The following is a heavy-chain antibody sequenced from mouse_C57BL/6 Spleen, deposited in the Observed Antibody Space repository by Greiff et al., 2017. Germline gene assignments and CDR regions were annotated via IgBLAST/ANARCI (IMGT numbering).Heavy chain of an antibody. CDR1: GYTFTDYY. CDR3: ARKGQLGFFDY. CDR2: IYPGSGNT. Sequence: QVHVKQSGAELVRPGASVKLSCKASGYTFTDYYINWVKQRPGQGLEWIARIYPGSGNTYYNEKFKGKATLTAEKSSSTAYMQLSSLTSEDSAVYFCARKGQLGFFDYWGQGTTLTVSS. D-gene: IGHD4-1*02. V-gene: IGHV1-76*01. J-gene: IGHJ2*01.